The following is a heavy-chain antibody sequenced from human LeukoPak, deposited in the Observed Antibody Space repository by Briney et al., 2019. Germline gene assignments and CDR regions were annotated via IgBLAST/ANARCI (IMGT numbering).Heavy chain of an antibody. V-gene: IGHV3-21*01. CDR2: ISSSSSYI. CDR1: GFTFSSYS. D-gene: IGHD6-19*01. CDR3: ARDRVGLRIAVLFSPAAVDY. Sequence: KPGGSLRLSCAASGFTFSSYSMNWVRQAPGKGLEWVSSISSSSSYIYYADSVKGRFTISRDNAKNSLYLQMNSLRAEDTAVYYCARDRVGLRIAVLFSPAAVDYWGQGTLVTVSS. J-gene: IGHJ4*02.